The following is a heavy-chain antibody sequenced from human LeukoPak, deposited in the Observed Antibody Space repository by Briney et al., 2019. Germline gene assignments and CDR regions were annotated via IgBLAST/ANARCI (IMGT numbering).Heavy chain of an antibody. D-gene: IGHD5-18*01. CDR2: IDPSDSYT. J-gene: IGHJ4*02. Sequence: GESLKISCKGSGSRFTSYWISWVRQLPGKGLEWMGRIDPSDSYTNYSPSFQGHVTISADKSISTAYLQWSSLKASDTAMYYCATFGYSYGVDYWGQGTLVTVSS. V-gene: IGHV5-10-1*01. CDR3: ATFGYSYGVDY. CDR1: GSRFTSYW.